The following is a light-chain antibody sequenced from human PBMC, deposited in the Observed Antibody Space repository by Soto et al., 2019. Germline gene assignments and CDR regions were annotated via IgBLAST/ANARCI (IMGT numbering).Light chain of an antibody. CDR3: QQYCSSPYT. V-gene: IGKV3-20*01. J-gene: IGKJ2*01. CDR2: GAS. Sequence: EIVLTQSPGTLSLSPGERATLSCRASQSVSSSYLDWYQQKPCQAPRLLIYGASSRATGIPARFSVSGSGTDFTLTISRLEPEDFAVYYCQQYCSSPYTFGQGTKLEIK. CDR1: QSVSSSY.